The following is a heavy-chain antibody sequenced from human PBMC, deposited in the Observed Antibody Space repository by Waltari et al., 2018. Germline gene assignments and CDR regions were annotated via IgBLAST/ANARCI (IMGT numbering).Heavy chain of an antibody. J-gene: IGHJ4*02. CDR3: ARPNSSTLGGGFDY. V-gene: IGHV4-39*02. Sequence: QLQLQESGPGLVKPSETLSLPCIASGDSIDRSVYYWGWIRQPPGKGLEWIGSIYYSGGTFYDPSLKSRVTISVDTSKNHFSLKLSSVTAADTAVYYCARPNSSTLGGGFDYWGQGTLVTVSS. D-gene: IGHD3-16*01. CDR1: GDSIDRSVYY. CDR2: IYYSGGT.